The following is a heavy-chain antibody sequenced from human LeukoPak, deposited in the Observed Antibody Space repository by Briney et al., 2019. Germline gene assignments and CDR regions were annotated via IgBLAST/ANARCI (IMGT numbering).Heavy chain of an antibody. J-gene: IGHJ4*02. CDR2: IKSKTDGGTT. Sequence: GGTLRLSCVASGFTFSAYDMSWVRQAPGKGLEWVGRIKSKTDGGTTDYAAPVKGRFTISRDDSKNTLYLQMNSLKTEDTAVYYCTTDYCSGGSCYGFFDYWGQGTLVTVSS. CDR3: TTDYCSGGSCYGFFDY. CDR1: GFTFSAYD. V-gene: IGHV3-15*01. D-gene: IGHD2-15*01.